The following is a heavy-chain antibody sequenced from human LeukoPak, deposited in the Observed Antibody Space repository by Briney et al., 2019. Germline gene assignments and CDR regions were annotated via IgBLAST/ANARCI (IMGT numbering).Heavy chain of an antibody. CDR1: GFTFSTYG. J-gene: IGHJ4*02. Sequence: GGSLRLSCAASGFTFSTYGIHWVRQAPGKGLEWVAFIQYDGSYKFYADSVQGRFSISRDNSKNTLFLQMNSLRAEDTAVYYCAREHTPYGSGCTAAYWGQGTLVTVSS. V-gene: IGHV3-30*02. CDR2: IQYDGSYK. D-gene: IGHD6-19*01. CDR3: AREHTPYGSGCTAAY.